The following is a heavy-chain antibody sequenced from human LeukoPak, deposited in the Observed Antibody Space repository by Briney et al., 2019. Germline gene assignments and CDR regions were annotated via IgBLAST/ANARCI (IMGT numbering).Heavy chain of an antibody. CDR3: ARRAVDNSYYYYMDV. CDR1: GFTFSSYT. J-gene: IGHJ6*03. CDR2: ISSSSSYI. D-gene: IGHD6-19*01. Sequence: SGGSLRLSCAASGFTFSSYTMNWVRQAPGKGLEWVSSISSSSSYIYYADSVKGRFTISRDNAKNSLYLQMNSLRAEDTAVYYCARRAVDNSYYYYMDVWGKGTTVTVSS. V-gene: IGHV3-21*04.